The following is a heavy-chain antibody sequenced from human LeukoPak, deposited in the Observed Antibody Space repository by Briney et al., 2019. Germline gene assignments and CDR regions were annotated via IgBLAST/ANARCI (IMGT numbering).Heavy chain of an antibody. V-gene: IGHV4-34*01. CDR1: GGSFSGYY. J-gene: IGHJ4*02. Sequence: SETLSLTCAVYGGSFSGYYWSWIRQPPGKGLEWIGEINHSGSTNYNPSLKSRVTISVDTSKDQFSLKLSSVTAADTAVYYCARERRDGYRPIDYWGQGTLVTVSS. CDR3: ARERRDGYRPIDY. D-gene: IGHD5-24*01. CDR2: INHSGST.